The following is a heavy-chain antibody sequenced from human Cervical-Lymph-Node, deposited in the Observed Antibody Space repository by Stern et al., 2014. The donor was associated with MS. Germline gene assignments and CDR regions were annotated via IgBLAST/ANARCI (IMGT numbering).Heavy chain of an antibody. CDR3: ARAQDYSNVVANY. D-gene: IGHD2-8*01. J-gene: IGHJ4*02. CDR2: INPTTGRT. CDR1: GYTFTNYY. Sequence: VQLVESGAEVKKPGASMRISCKASGYTFTNYYVHWVRQAPRQRLEWMGIINPTTGRTSYAQSFQGRFTMTRDTSTNTAYMELSSLRSEDTAVYFCARAQDYSNVVANYWGQGTLVTVSS. V-gene: IGHV1-46*03.